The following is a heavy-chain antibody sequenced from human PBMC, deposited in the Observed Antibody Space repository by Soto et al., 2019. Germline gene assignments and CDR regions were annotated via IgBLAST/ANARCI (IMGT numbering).Heavy chain of an antibody. CDR1: GFTFSSYA. J-gene: IGHJ1*01. CDR2: ISYDGSNK. V-gene: IGHV3-30-3*01. Sequence: QVQLVESGGGVVQPGRSLRLSCAASGFTFSSYAMHWVRQAPGKGLEWVAVISYDGSNKYYADSVKGRFTISRDNSKNSLHLHMNSLRAEDTSVYYCARRAVPIAPLTEYCQHWCQGSLVTVSS. D-gene: IGHD4-17*01. CDR3: ARRAVPIAPLTEYCQH.